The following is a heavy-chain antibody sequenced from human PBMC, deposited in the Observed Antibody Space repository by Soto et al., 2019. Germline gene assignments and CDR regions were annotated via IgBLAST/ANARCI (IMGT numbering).Heavy chain of an antibody. D-gene: IGHD6-13*01. J-gene: IGHJ1*01. V-gene: IGHV1-58*01. CDR1: GFTFTSSA. CDR3: ARDYGYSSRYFQH. Sequence: ASVKVSCKASGFTFTSSAVQWVRQARGQRLEWIGWIVVGSGNTNYAQKFQERVTITRDMSTSTAYMELSSLRSEDTAVYYCARDYGYSSRYFQHWDQGTLVTVSS. CDR2: IVVGSGNT.